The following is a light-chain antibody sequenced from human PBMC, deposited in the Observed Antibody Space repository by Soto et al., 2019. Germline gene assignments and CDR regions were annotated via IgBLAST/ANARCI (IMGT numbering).Light chain of an antibody. CDR1: QNIISN. J-gene: IGKJ1*01. CDR3: QQYGSSLWT. V-gene: IGKV3-20*01. CDR2: AAS. Sequence: EIVMTQSPATLSVSPGERATLSCRASQNIISNLAWYQQKPGQAPRLLIYAASRRATGIPDRFSGSGSGTDFTLTISRLEPEDFAVYYCQQYGSSLWTFGQGTKVDIK.